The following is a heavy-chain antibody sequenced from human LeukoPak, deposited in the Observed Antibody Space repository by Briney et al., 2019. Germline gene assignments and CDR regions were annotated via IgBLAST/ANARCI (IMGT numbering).Heavy chain of an antibody. Sequence: PSETLSLTCTVSGYSISSGYYWGWIRQPPGKGLEWIGSIYHSGSTYYNPSLKSRVTISVDTSKNQFSLKLSSVTAADTAVYYCARRYYYDSSGYYFDAFDIWGQGTMVTVSS. CDR2: IYHSGST. CDR1: GYSISSGYY. J-gene: IGHJ3*02. V-gene: IGHV4-38-2*02. CDR3: ARRYYYDSSGYYFDAFDI. D-gene: IGHD3-22*01.